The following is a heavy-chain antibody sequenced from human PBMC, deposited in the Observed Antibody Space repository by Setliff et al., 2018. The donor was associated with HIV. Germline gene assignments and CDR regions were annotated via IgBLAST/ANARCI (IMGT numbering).Heavy chain of an antibody. CDR1: GGSISSGSHY. D-gene: IGHD2-2*01. J-gene: IGHJ6*03. CDR3: VRGYCSSTTCYDDYYYMDV. V-gene: IGHV4-39*07. Sequence: SETLSLTCSVSGGSISSGSHYWGWIRQAPGKGLEWIGNIYYSGTTFYNPSLKSRVTISVDTSKNQFFLKLSSVTAADTAVYYCVRGYCSSTTCYDDYYYMDVWGKGSTVTVSS. CDR2: IYYSGTT.